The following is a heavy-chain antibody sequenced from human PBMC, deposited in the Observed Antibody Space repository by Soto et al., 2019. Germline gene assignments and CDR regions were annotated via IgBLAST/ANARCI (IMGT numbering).Heavy chain of an antibody. V-gene: IGHV4-59*03. J-gene: IGHJ4*02. CDR3: VTSGHTFGGVI. Sequence: SETLSLTCTVSCGSISYYYVSSIRQPPGKGLEWIGYMYSSGSSNYNSSLKSRVTISVDTSKNQISLKLTSVTAADTAVYYCVTSGHTFGGVIWGQGTLVTVSS. CDR1: CGSISYYY. CDR2: MYSSGSS. D-gene: IGHD3-16*01.